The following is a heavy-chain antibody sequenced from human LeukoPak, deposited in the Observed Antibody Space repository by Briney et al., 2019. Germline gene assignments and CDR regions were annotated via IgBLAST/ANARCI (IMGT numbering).Heavy chain of an antibody. Sequence: GGSLRLSCAASGFSFSSDGMSWVRQAPGKGLEWVSGILGGAGSTYYADSVKGRFIISRDNAKNTLNLQMNSLRAEDTAVYYCAKGDYGGISGGFDIWGQGTMVTVSS. V-gene: IGHV3-23*01. D-gene: IGHD4-23*01. CDR3: AKGDYGGISGGFDI. J-gene: IGHJ3*02. CDR1: GFSFSSDG. CDR2: ILGGAGST.